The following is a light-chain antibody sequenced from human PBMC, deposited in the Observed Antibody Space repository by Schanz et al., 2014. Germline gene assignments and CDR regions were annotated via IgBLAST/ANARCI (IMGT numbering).Light chain of an antibody. Sequence: EIVLTQSPATLSLSPGERATLSCRASQSVTSWLAWYQQKPGQAPRLLIYDASNRATGIPDRFSGSGSGTDFTLTISRLEPEDFAVYYCQQYGSSPPLTFGGGTKVEIK. CDR1: QSVTSW. CDR3: QQYGSSPPLT. CDR2: DAS. V-gene: IGKV3-20*01. J-gene: IGKJ4*01.